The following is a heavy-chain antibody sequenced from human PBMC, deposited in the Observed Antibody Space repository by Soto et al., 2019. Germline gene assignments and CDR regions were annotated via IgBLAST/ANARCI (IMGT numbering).Heavy chain of an antibody. J-gene: IGHJ3*02. Sequence: QVQLQESGPGLVKPSQTLSLTCTVSGDSISSAAYYWTWIRQHPGKGLEWIGDIYYSGTTYYNPSLKSRVTISVDTSKNQFSVRLSSVTAADTAVYYCAREIDYYDSSGYYSGGAFEIWGQGTMVTVSS. V-gene: IGHV4-31*03. CDR3: AREIDYYDSSGYYSGGAFEI. CDR1: GDSISSAAYY. D-gene: IGHD3-22*01. CDR2: IYYSGTT.